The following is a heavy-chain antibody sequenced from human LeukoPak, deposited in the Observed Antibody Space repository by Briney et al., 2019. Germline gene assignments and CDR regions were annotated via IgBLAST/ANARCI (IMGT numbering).Heavy chain of an antibody. Sequence: RASVKVSCKASGGTFSSYAISWVRQAPGQGLEWMGGIIPIFGTANYAQKFQGRVTITTDESTNTAYMQLNSLRAEDTAVYYCATSQETPDWFDPWGQGTLVTVSS. D-gene: IGHD2-15*01. CDR1: GGTFSSYA. J-gene: IGHJ5*02. CDR2: IIPIFGTA. V-gene: IGHV1-69*05. CDR3: ATSQETPDWFDP.